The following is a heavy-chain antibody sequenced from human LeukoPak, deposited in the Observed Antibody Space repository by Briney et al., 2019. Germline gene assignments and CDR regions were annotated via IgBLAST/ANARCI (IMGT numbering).Heavy chain of an antibody. CDR2: MNPNSGNT. V-gene: IGHV1-8*01. CDR3: ASFQRAHPWFDY. CDR1: GYTYTSYD. Sequence: ASVKVACKASGYTYTSYDINWVRQATGQGLEWMGWMNPNSGNTGYAQKFQGRVTMTRNTSISTPYMELSSLRSEDTAVYYCASFQRAHPWFDYWGQGTLVTVSS. J-gene: IGHJ4*02.